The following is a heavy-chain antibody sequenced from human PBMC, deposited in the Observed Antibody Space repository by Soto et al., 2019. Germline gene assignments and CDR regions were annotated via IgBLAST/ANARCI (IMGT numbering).Heavy chain of an antibody. J-gene: IGHJ6*02. CDR3: ARSRRIQLWGNYYYYYGMNV. D-gene: IGHD5-18*01. CDR2: IYPGDSDT. Sequence: PGESLKISCKGSGYSFTSYWIGWVRQMPGKGLEWMGIIYPGDSDTRYSPSFQGQVTISADKSISTAYPQWSSLKASDTAMYYCARSRRIQLWGNYYYYYGMNVWGQVATVTFYS. V-gene: IGHV5-51*01. CDR1: GYSFTSYW.